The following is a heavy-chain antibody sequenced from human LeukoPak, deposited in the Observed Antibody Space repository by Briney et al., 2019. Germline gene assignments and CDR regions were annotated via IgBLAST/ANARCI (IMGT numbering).Heavy chain of an antibody. CDR3: ARDRAQGAFDI. V-gene: IGHV3-48*01. CDR2: ISSSSNTI. J-gene: IGHJ3*02. Sequence: GGSLRLSCAASGFTFGICSMNWVRQAPGKGLEWVSYISSSSNTIDYADSVRGRFTISRDNAKNSLYLQMNSLRAEDTAVYYCARDRAQGAFDIWGQGTMVTVSS. CDR1: GFTFGICS.